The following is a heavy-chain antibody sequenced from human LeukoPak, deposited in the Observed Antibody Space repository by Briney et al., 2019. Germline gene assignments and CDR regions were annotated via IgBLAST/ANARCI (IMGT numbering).Heavy chain of an antibody. V-gene: IGHV3-74*01. CDR3: AKKRPRMMTTVTTGYYFDY. CDR2: INSDGSSI. Sequence: GGSLRLSCAASGFTFSSYWMHWVRQDPGKGLVWVSRINSDGSSISYADSVKGRFTISRDNAKNTLYLQMNSLRAKDTAVYYCAKKRPRMMTTVTTGYYFDYWGQGTLVTVSS. D-gene: IGHD4-17*01. J-gene: IGHJ4*02. CDR1: GFTFSSYW.